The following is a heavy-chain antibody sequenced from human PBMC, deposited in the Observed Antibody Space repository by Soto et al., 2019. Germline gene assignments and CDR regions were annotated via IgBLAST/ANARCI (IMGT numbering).Heavy chain of an antibody. V-gene: IGHV2-5*01. CDR1: GFSLSTSGVG. J-gene: IGHJ3*02. Sequence: QITLKESGPTLVKPTQTLTLTCTFSGFSLSTSGVGVGWIRQPPGKALEWLALIYWNDDKRYSPSLKSRLTITKDTSKNQVVLTMTNMDPVDTAAYYCAHTDSSGYYYGAFDIWGQGTMVTVSS. CDR2: IYWNDDK. CDR3: AHTDSSGYYYGAFDI. D-gene: IGHD3-22*01.